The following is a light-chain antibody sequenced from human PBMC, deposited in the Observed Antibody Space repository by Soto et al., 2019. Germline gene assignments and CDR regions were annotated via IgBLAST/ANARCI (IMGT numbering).Light chain of an antibody. V-gene: IGKV1-5*03. J-gene: IGKJ1*01. CDR1: QSVSGW. Sequence: DIQMTQSPSTLSASVGYTFTVTCRASQSVSGWLAWYQQKPGEAPKLLIYKASTLESGVPSTFSGSGSGTEFTLTISSLQPDDFATYYCQQYTGYFPTFGQGTKVDIK. CDR3: QQYTGYFPT. CDR2: KAS.